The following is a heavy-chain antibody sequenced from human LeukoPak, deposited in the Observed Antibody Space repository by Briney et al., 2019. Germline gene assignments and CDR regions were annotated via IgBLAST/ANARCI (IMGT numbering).Heavy chain of an antibody. V-gene: IGHV3-30*18. Sequence: GRSLRLSCAASGFTFSSYGMHWVRQAPGKGLEWVAVISYDGSNKYYADSVKGRFTISRDNSKNTLYLQMNSLRAEDTAVYYCAKDLRTKDIVVVPAAIGDIWGQGTMVTVSS. CDR2: ISYDGSNK. CDR1: GFTFSSYG. CDR3: AKDLRTKDIVVVPAAIGDI. J-gene: IGHJ3*02. D-gene: IGHD2-2*02.